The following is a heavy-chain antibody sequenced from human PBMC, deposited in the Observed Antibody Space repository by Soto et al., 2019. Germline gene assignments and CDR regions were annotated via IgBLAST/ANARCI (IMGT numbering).Heavy chain of an antibody. V-gene: IGHV1-2*04. CDR3: ARRGAPLKAAGSASVPTYYYYMDF. J-gene: IGHJ6*03. CDR2: INHNSGGT. Sequence: QVQLVQSGAEVKKPGASVKVSCKAAGYSFTGYHTHWVRQAPGQGLEWMGWINHNSGGTNYAQKFQGWVTMTRDTSFSTSYMELSRLRYDDTAVYYCARRGAPLKAAGSASVPTYYYYMDFWGKGATVTVSS. D-gene: IGHD6-13*01. CDR1: GYSFTGYH.